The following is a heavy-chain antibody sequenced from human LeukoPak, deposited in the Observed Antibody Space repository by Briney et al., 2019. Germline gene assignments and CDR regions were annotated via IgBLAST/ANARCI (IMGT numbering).Heavy chain of an antibody. V-gene: IGHV3-30*04. CDR3: AREVYSGYHFDY. CDR1: GFTFNSYA. CDR2: ISYDGSNK. J-gene: IGHJ4*02. Sequence: GRSLRLTCAASGFTFNSYAMHWVRQAPGKGLEWVAVISYDGSNKYYADSVKGRFTISRDNSKNTLYLQMNSLRAEDTAVYYCAREVYSGYHFDYWGQGTLVTVSS. D-gene: IGHD5-12*01.